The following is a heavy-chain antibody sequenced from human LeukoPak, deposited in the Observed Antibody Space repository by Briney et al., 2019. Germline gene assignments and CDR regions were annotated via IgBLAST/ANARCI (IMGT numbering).Heavy chain of an antibody. J-gene: IGHJ4*02. CDR3: ARDDKYYYGSGSYYTFDY. V-gene: IGHV4-61*09. CDR1: GGSISSGSYY. CDR2: IYRSGST. D-gene: IGHD3-10*01. Sequence: SETLSLTCTVSGGSISSGSYYWSWIRQPAGKRLEWIGHIYRSGSTNYNPSLKSRVTISVDTSKNQFSLKLSSVTAADTAVYYCARDDKYYYGSGSYYTFDYWGQGTLVTVSS.